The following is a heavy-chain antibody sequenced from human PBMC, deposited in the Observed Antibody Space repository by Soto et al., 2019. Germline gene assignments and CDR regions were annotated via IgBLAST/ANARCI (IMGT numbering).Heavy chain of an antibody. V-gene: IGHV3-30*03. CDR2: ISYAGTKT. D-gene: IGHD3-10*02. CDR1: GFIFGSYS. CDR3: ARAPRAFCGRECSSAK. Sequence: GMSLRLSCTASGFIFGSYSRHGCRQAPGKGLEWAAPISYAGTKTYDPDSVKGRFTTSRDNPRNTLYLAMNSLSAEDTAMYYCARAPRAFCGRECSSAKWGHGT. J-gene: IGHJ4*01.